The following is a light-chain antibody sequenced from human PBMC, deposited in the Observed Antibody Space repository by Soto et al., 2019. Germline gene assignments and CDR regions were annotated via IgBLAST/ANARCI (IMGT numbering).Light chain of an antibody. CDR2: ATS. Sequence: EVVLTQSPGTLSLSPGERATLSCRASQFVSSSYLAWYLQKPGQAPRLLVYATSSRATGIPDRFSGSGSGTEFTLTISRLEPEDFAVYYCQQYGSSGTFGQGTKVDIK. CDR1: QFVSSSY. V-gene: IGKV3-20*01. J-gene: IGKJ1*01. CDR3: QQYGSSGT.